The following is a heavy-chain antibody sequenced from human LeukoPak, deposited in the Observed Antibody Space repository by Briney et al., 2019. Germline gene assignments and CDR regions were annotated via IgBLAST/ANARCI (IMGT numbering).Heavy chain of an antibody. CDR2: ITISGSGT. CDR3: AKGYYGSGSSYFDC. Sequence: GRSLRLSCAASGFTFNTYAMSWVRQAPGQGLEWVSSITISGSGTYYADSVKGRFTITRDNSKDTLYLEMNSLRADDTAKYYCAKGYYGSGSSYFDCWGQGTLVTVSS. V-gene: IGHV3-23*01. CDR1: GFTFNTYA. D-gene: IGHD3-10*01. J-gene: IGHJ4*02.